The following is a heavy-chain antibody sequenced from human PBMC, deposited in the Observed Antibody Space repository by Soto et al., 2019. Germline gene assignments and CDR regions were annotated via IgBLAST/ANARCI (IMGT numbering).Heavy chain of an antibody. Sequence: QVQLVQSGAEVKKPGSSVKVSCKASGGTVSSYAISWVRQAPGQGLEWMGGIIPVFGTVNYAQKLQGRVTVTSDESXXTXYXXLRSLRSEDTAVYYCARGYCSGGSCFKYNYHGMDVWGQGTTVTVSS. J-gene: IGHJ6*02. CDR1: GGTVSSYA. V-gene: IGHV1-69*05. CDR3: ARGYCSGGSCFKYNYHGMDV. D-gene: IGHD2-15*01. CDR2: IIPVFGTV.